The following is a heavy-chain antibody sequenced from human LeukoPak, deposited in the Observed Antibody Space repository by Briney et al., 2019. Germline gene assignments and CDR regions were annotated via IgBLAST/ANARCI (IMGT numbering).Heavy chain of an antibody. V-gene: IGHV4-61*02. J-gene: IGHJ3*01. CDR1: GGSISSGSYY. Sequence: SQTLSLTCTVSGGSISSGSYYWSWIRQPAGKGLEWIGRIYTSGSTNYNPSLKSRVTISVDTSKNQFSLKLSSVTAADTAVYYSARKWDLWGQGTMVTVSS. CDR3: ARKWDL. D-gene: IGHD1-26*01. CDR2: IYTSGST.